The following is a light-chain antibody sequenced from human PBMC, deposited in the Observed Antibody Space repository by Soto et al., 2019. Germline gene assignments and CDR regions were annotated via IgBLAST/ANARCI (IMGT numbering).Light chain of an antibody. CDR3: QQYNNWPPWT. Sequence: EVVMTQSPTTLSVSPGERATLSCRASQSVSSNLAWYQQKPGQAPRLLIYGASTRATGIPARFSGSGSGTEFTLNISSLQSEDFALYYCQQYNNWPPWTVGQGTKVEIK. CDR1: QSVSSN. J-gene: IGKJ1*01. V-gene: IGKV3-15*01. CDR2: GAS.